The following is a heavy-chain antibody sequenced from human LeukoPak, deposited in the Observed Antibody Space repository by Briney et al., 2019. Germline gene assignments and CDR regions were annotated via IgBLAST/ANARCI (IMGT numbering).Heavy chain of an antibody. CDR2: IKQDGSEK. V-gene: IGHV3-7*01. D-gene: IGHD6-6*01. Sequence: AGGSLRLSFAAFGFTFSSYWMSWVRQAPGKGLEWVAKIKQDGSEKYYVDSVKGRFTISRDNAKNSPYLQMNSLRAEDTAVYYCARAGIAARPAFDYWGQGTLVTVSS. J-gene: IGHJ4*02. CDR3: ARAGIAARPAFDY. CDR1: GFTFSSYW.